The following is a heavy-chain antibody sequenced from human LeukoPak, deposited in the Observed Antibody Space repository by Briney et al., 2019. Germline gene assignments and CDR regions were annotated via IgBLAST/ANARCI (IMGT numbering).Heavy chain of an antibody. CDR2: ISAYNGNT. CDR1: GYTFTSYG. D-gene: IGHD3-22*01. J-gene: IGHJ3*02. CDR3: AKGYMIASHGAFDI. Sequence: GASVKVSCKASGYTFTSYGISWVRQAPGQGLEWMGWISAYNGNTNYAQKLQGRVTMTTDTSTSTAYMELRSLRAEDTAVYYCAKGYMIASHGAFDIWGQGTMVTVSS. V-gene: IGHV1-18*01.